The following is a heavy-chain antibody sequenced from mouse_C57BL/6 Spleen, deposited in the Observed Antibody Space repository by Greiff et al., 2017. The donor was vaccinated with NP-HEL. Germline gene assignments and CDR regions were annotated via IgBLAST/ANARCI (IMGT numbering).Heavy chain of an antibody. V-gene: IGHV1-80*01. CDR1: GYAFSSYW. CDR3: ARDYGSSYDWYFDV. D-gene: IGHD1-1*01. CDR2: IYPGDGDT. Sequence: VQLQESGAELVKPGASVKISCKASGYAFSSYWMNWMKQRPGKGLEWIGQIYPGDGDTNYNGKFKGKATLTADKSSSAAYMQLSSLTSEDSAVYFCARDYGSSYDWYFDVWGTGTTVTVSS. J-gene: IGHJ1*03.